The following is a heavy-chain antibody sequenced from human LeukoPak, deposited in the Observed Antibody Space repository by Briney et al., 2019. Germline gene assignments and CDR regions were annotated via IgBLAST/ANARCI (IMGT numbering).Heavy chain of an antibody. D-gene: IGHD3-10*01. CDR3: ARDLLSSRYYGSGSYYKRTQQHKRDNWFDP. CDR1: GASISSSHYF. Sequence: SETLSLTCAVSGASISSSHYFWGWLRQPPGKGLEYIGGVYHTGTTYYNPSLKSRVIVSVDTSKNQFSLKLSSVTAADTAVYYCARDLLSSRYYGSGSYYKRTQQHKRDNWFDPWGQGTLVTVSS. J-gene: IGHJ5*02. V-gene: IGHV4-39*07. CDR2: VYHTGTT.